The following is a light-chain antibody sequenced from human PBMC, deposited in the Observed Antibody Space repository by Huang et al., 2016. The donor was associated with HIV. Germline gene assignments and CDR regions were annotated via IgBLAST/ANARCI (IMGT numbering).Light chain of an antibody. CDR2: DAS. J-gene: IGKJ3*01. CDR3: QQRSNWPGIT. CDR1: QSVSSN. Sequence: EIVLTQSPATLSLSPGERATLSCRASQSVSSNLAWYQQKPGQAPRLLIYDASNRATGIPARFSGSGSGTDFTLTISSLEPEGFAVYYCQQRSNWPGITFGPGTKVDIK. V-gene: IGKV3-11*01.